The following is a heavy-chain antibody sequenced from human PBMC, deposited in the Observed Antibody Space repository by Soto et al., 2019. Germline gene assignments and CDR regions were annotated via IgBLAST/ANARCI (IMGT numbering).Heavy chain of an antibody. J-gene: IGHJ6*02. CDR1: GFTFSSYG. V-gene: IGHV3-30*18. CDR2: ISYDGSNK. Sequence: GSLRLSCAASGFTFSSYGMHWVRQAPGKGLEWVAVISYDGSNKYYADSVKGRFTISRDNSKNTLYLQMNSLRAEDTAVYYCAKDQSPPYCSSTIWQPRGYYGMDVWGQGTTVTVSS. CDR3: AKDQSPPYCSSTIWQPRGYYGMDV. D-gene: IGHD2-2*01.